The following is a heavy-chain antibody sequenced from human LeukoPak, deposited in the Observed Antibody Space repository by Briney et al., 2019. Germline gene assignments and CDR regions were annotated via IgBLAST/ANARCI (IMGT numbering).Heavy chain of an antibody. V-gene: IGHV4-4*07. Sequence: SETLSLTCSVSGGSTSDYYWNWIRQPAGQGLEWLGRIYYTGNTAYNPSLESRLTMSLDTSKNQFSLKLSSVTAGDTAVYYCASARELPSLDPTGDYWGQGTLVTVSS. J-gene: IGHJ4*02. D-gene: IGHD1-7*01. CDR2: IYYTGNT. CDR3: ASARELPSLDPTGDY. CDR1: GGSTSDYY.